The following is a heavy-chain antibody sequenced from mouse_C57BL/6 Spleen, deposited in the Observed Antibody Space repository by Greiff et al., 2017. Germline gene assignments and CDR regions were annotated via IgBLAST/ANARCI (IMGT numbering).Heavy chain of an antibody. V-gene: IGHV1-82*01. CDR3: ARSGPYAMDY. CDR2: IYPGDGDT. J-gene: IGHJ4*01. Sequence: QVQLQQSGPELVKPGASVKISCKASGYAFSSSWMNWVKQRPGKGLEWIGRIYPGDGDTNYNGKFKGKATLTADKSSSTAYMQLSSLTSEDSAVYCCARSGPYAMDYWGQGTSVTVSS. CDR1: GYAFSSSW.